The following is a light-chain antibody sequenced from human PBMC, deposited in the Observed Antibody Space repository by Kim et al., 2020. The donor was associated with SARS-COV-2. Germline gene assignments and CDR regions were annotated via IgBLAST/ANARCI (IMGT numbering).Light chain of an antibody. CDR2: DSN. J-gene: IGLJ2*01. CDR1: SGSIASNH. V-gene: IGLV6-57*03. Sequence: GKTVTISCTRGSGSIASNHVHWYQQRPGSAPTTIIYDSNQRPSGVPDRFSGSVDTSSNSASLILSGLKPEDEADYYCQSYYTYNVVFGGGTKVTVL. CDR3: QSYYTYNVV.